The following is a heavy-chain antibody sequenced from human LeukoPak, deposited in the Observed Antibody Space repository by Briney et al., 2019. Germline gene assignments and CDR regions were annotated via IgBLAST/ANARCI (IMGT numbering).Heavy chain of an antibody. V-gene: IGHV3-21*01. D-gene: IGHD6-13*01. J-gene: IGHJ4*02. CDR2: ISSSRSYI. CDR1: GFMFRSYW. CDR3: ARFIAAPYYFDY. Sequence: GGSLRLSCEASGFMFRSYWMSWVRQAPGKGLEWVSFISSSRSYIYYADSVKGRFTISRDNAKNSLYLQMNSLRAEDTAVYYCARFIAAPYYFDYWGRGTLVTVSS.